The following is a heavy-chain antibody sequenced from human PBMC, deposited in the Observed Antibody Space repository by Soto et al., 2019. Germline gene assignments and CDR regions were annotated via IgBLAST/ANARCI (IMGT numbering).Heavy chain of an antibody. Sequence: SETLSLTCTVSGGSVSNSNYYWGWIRQSPGKGLEWIGSVYYRGRSYSKSSVKSRVTISVDTSKNQFSLNLNSVTASDTAVYYCVSQRTSVLTQAFFDYWGPGALVTVSS. CDR2: VYYRGRS. J-gene: IGHJ4*02. V-gene: IGHV4-39*01. CDR3: VSQRTSVLTQAFFDY. D-gene: IGHD2-8*01. CDR1: GGSVSNSNYY.